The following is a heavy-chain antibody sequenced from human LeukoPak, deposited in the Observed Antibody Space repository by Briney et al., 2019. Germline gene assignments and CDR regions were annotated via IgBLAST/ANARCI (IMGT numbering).Heavy chain of an antibody. Sequence: SENLSLTCTVSGGSITSPNYYWGWIRQPPGKGLEWIGSIYYSGSTYYNPSLKSRVTISVDTSKNQFSLKLSSVTAADTAVYYCARELRIAARPDYFDYWGQGTLVTVSS. CDR3: ARELRIAARPDYFDY. CDR1: GGSITSPNYY. V-gene: IGHV4-39*07. D-gene: IGHD6-6*01. CDR2: IYYSGST. J-gene: IGHJ4*02.